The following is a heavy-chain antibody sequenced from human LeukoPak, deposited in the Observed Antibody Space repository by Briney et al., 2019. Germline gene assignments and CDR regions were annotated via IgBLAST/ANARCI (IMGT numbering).Heavy chain of an antibody. CDR2: IYPGDSDT. Sequence: GESLKISCKGSGYSFTSYWIGWVRQMPGKGLEWMGIIYPGDSDTRYSPSFQGQVTISADKSIGTAYLQWSSLRASDTAMYYCARASRVGTWPSWFDPWGQGTLVTVSS. J-gene: IGHJ5*02. V-gene: IGHV5-51*01. CDR1: GYSFTSYW. CDR3: ARASRVGTWPSWFDP.